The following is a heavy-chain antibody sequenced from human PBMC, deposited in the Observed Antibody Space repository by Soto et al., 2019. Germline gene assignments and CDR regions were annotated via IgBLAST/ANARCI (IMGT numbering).Heavy chain of an antibody. CDR2: IYYSGST. CDR3: ARVSDTYYYFGMDV. Sequence: SETLSLTCTVSGGSISSRGYYWSWIRQHPGRGLEWIGYIYYSGSTYYNPSLKSRVTISVDTSKNQFSLKLSSVTAADTAMYYCARVSDTYYYFGMDVWGQGTTVTVSS. CDR1: GGSISSRGYY. V-gene: IGHV4-31*02. J-gene: IGHJ6*02.